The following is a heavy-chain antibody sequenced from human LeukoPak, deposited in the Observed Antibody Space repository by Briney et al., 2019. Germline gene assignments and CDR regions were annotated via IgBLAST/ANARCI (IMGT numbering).Heavy chain of an antibody. CDR1: GGSISRGGYY. Sequence: PSETLSLTCTVSGGSISRGGYYWSWIRQHPGKGLEWIGYIYYSGSTYYNPSLKSRVTISVDTSKNQFSLKLSSVTAADTAVYYCARVEWELHFDYWGQGTLVTVSS. J-gene: IGHJ4*02. CDR2: IYYSGST. D-gene: IGHD1-26*01. V-gene: IGHV4-31*03. CDR3: ARVEWELHFDY.